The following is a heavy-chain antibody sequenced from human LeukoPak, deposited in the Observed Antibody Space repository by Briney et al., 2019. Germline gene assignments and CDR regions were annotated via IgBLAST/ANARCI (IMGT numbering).Heavy chain of an antibody. J-gene: IGHJ4*02. CDR2: INPNSGGS. CDR3: AREDRKDHYDSSGFYRT. Sequence: ASVKVSCKASGCTFTGYYMHWVRQAPGQGLEWMGWINPNSGGSYYAQQFQGRVIITSDTSISTAYLELSRLRSDDTAIYFCAREDRKDHYDSSGFYRTWGQGALVTVSS. V-gene: IGHV1-2*02. CDR1: GCTFTGYY. D-gene: IGHD3-22*01.